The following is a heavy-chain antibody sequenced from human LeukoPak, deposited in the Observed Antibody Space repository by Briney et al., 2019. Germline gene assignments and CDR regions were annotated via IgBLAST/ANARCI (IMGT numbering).Heavy chain of an antibody. J-gene: IGHJ4*02. V-gene: IGHV4-61*02. Sequence: PSETLSLTCTVSGGSISSGSYYWSWIRQPAGKGLEWIGRIYTSGSTNYNPSLKSRVTISVDTSKNQFSLKLSSVTAADTAVYYCARHRGSSSNFDYWAREPWSPSPQ. CDR2: IYTSGST. CDR1: GGSISSGSYY. D-gene: IGHD6-6*01. CDR3: ARHRGSSSNFDY.